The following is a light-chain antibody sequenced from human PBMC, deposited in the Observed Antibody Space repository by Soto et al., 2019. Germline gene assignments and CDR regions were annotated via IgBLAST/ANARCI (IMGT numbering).Light chain of an antibody. V-gene: IGKV3-15*01. CDR2: DAS. CDR3: QQYNNWPYT. J-gene: IGKJ2*01. Sequence: DIVMTQSPATLSVSPGESATLSCRASQSVSRNLAWYQQNPGQAPRLLIYDASTRATGIPARFSGSGSGTEFTHTISSLQSEDFAVYYCQQYNNWPYTFGQGTKLEIK. CDR1: QSVSRN.